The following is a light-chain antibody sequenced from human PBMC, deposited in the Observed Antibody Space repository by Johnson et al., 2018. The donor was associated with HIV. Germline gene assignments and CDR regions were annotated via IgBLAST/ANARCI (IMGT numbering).Light chain of an antibody. CDR2: ENN. V-gene: IGLV1-51*02. J-gene: IGLJ1*01. CDR1: SSNIGNNY. CDR3: GTWDSSRSSGLYV. Sequence: QSVLTQPPSVSAAPGQKVTISCSGSSSNIGNNYVSWYQQLPGTAPKLLIYENNKRPSGIPDRFSGSKSGPSATLGITGLQTGAEADYYCGTWDSSRSSGLYVFGTGTEVTVL.